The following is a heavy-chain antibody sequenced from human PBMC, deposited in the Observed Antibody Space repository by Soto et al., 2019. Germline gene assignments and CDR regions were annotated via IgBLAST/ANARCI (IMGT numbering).Heavy chain of an antibody. CDR2: IWYDGSNK. J-gene: IGHJ6*01. V-gene: IGHV3-33*01. D-gene: IGHD1-26*01. CDR3: ARGDSGSYGVDYYYYYGMDV. CDR1: GFTFSSYG. Sequence: QVQLVESGGGVVQPGRSLRLSCAASGFTFSSYGMHWVRQAPGKGLEWVAVIWYDGSNKYYADSVKGRFTISRDNSKNTLYLQMNSLRAEDTAVYYCARGDSGSYGVDYYYYYGMDVW.